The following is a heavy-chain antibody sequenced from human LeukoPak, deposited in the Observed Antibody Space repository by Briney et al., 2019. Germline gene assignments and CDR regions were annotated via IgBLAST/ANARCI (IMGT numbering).Heavy chain of an antibody. CDR2: IRSKAYGGTI. Sequence: GGSLRLSCTASGFIFGYSAMSWVRQAPGKGRERVGFIRSKAYGGTIEYAASAKGRFIISRDDSKSIAYLQMNSLKTEDTAVYYCTRAQNVGVLDIWGQGTMVTVSS. D-gene: IGHD1-26*01. CDR1: GFIFGYSA. V-gene: IGHV3-49*04. CDR3: TRAQNVGVLDI. J-gene: IGHJ3*02.